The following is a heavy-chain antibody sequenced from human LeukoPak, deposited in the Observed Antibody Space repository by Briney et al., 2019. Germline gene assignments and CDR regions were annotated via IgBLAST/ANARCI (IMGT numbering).Heavy chain of an antibody. Sequence: ASVKVSCKASGYTFTGYYMHWVRQAPGQGLEWMGWINPNSGGTNYAQKLQGRVTMTRDTSINTAYMELSRLRSDDTAVYYCARRSRQQLVFLYFDYWGQGTLVTVSS. V-gene: IGHV1-2*02. CDR2: INPNSGGT. CDR3: ARRSRQQLVFLYFDY. D-gene: IGHD6-13*01. J-gene: IGHJ4*02. CDR1: GYTFTGYY.